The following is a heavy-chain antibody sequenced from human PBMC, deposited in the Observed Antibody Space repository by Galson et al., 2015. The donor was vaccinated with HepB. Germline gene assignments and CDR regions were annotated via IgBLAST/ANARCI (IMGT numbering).Heavy chain of an antibody. CDR2: IDPSDSYT. CDR1: GYSFTSYW. D-gene: IGHD2-15*01. V-gene: IGHV5-10-1*01. CDR3: ARLIGYCSGGSCYFADRYFDP. Sequence: QSGAEVTKPGESLRISCKGSGYSFTSYWISWVRQMPGKGLEWMGRIDPSDSYTNYSPSFQGHVTISADKSISTAYLQWSSLKASDTAMYYCARLIGYCSGGSCYFADRYFDPWGQGTLVTVSS. J-gene: IGHJ5*02.